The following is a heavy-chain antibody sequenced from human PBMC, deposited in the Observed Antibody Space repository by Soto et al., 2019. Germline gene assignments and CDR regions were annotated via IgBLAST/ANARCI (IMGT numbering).Heavy chain of an antibody. J-gene: IGHJ4*02. D-gene: IGHD3-3*01. CDR1: GGSISSYY. Sequence: SETLSLTCTVSGGSISSYYWSWIRQPPGKGLEWIGYIYYSGSTNYNPSLKSRVTISVDTSKNQFSLKLSSVTAADTAVYYCARGLTDFWSGYYPRFDYWGQGTLVTVSS. CDR2: IYYSGST. CDR3: ARGLTDFWSGYYPRFDY. V-gene: IGHV4-59*01.